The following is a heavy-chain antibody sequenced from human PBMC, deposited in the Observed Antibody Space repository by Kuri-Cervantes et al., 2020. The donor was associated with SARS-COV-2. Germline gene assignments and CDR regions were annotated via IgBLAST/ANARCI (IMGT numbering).Heavy chain of an antibody. J-gene: IGHJ4*02. V-gene: IGHV1-18*01. Sequence: ASVKVSCKASGYTFTSYGISWVRQAPGQGLEWMGWISAYNGNTNNAQKLQGRVTMTTDTSTSTACMELRSLRSDDTAVYYCARDTGATAKDYWGQGTLVTVSS. D-gene: IGHD1-26*01. CDR1: GYTFTSYG. CDR3: ARDTGATAKDY. CDR2: ISAYNGNT.